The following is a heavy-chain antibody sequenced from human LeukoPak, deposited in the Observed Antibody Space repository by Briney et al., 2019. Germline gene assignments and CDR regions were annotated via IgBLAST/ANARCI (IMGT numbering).Heavy chain of an antibody. J-gene: IGHJ4*02. Sequence: PGGSLRLSCAASGFTFNTFGMNWVRQAPGKGLEWLSYISSVANTMYYADSGKGRFTISRDNAKNSLYLQMNSLRAEDTAVYYCARVGSLYLGDFDYWGQGTQVTVSS. CDR2: ISSVANTM. CDR3: ARVGSLYLGDFDY. D-gene: IGHD3-16*01. CDR1: GFTFNTFG. V-gene: IGHV3-48*01.